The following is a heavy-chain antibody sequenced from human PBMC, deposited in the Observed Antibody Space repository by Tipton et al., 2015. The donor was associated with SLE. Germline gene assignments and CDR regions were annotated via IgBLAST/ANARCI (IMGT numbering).Heavy chain of an antibody. CDR2: IRYDGSNK. CDR3: ANSRWELFI. D-gene: IGHD1-26*01. J-gene: IGHJ3*02. CDR1: GFSFSSYG. V-gene: IGHV3-30*02. Sequence: SLRLSCGASGFSFSSYGMHWVRQAPGKGLEWVAFIRYDGSNKYYADSVKGRFTISRDNSKKVLYLQMDSLRAEDTAIYYCANSRWELFIWGQGTVVTVSS.